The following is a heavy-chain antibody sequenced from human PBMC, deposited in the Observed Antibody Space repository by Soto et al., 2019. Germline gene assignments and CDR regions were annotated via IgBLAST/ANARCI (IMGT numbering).Heavy chain of an antibody. V-gene: IGHV3-66*01. J-gene: IGHJ4*02. CDR2: IYSGGST. CDR3: ARVRGMVRGDY. Sequence: EVQLVESGGGLVQPGGSLRLSCAASGFTVSSNYMSWVRQAPGKGLEWVSVIYSGGSTYYADSVKGRFTISRDNSKNTLYLQMNSRSAEDTAVYYCARVRGMVRGDYWGQGTLVTVSS. D-gene: IGHD3-10*01. CDR1: GFTVSSNY.